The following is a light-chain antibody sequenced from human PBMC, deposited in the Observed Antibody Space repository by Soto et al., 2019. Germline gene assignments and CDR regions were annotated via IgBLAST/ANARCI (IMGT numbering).Light chain of an antibody. CDR2: SAS. CDR1: QSVTTY. CDR3: QQSYSSPLT. Sequence: DIQMTQSPSSLSASVGDRVTITCRASQSVTTYLNWYQQKPGKAPKFLIYSASSLQSGVPSRFRSSGSGTEFTLTISSLQPEDFATYYCQQSYSSPLTFGGGTKVEIK. V-gene: IGKV1-39*01. J-gene: IGKJ4*01.